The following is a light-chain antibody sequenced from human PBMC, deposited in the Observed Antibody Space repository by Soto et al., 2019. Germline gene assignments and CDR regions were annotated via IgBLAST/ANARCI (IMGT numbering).Light chain of an antibody. CDR3: QSYDNSNQV. J-gene: IGLJ3*02. Sequence: QSVSESPGKTVTISCTRSSGSIASNYVQWYQQRPGSAPTIVIYEDNQRPSAVPNRFSGSIDSSSNSASLTISGLKTEDEADYYCQSYDNSNQVFGGGTKLTVL. CDR2: EDN. V-gene: IGLV6-57*03. CDR1: SGSIASNY.